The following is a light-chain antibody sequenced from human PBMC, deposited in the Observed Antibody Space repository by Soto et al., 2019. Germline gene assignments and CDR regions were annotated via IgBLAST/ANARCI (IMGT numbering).Light chain of an antibody. CDR3: QQYGSSGT. Sequence: GRTKTTATLSVSPGERATLSCRASQNVGNNLVWYQQKPGQAPRLLIYGASSRVTGFPARFSGSGSGTDFTLTISRLEPEDFAVYYCQQYGSSGTFGQVSMV. CDR1: QNVGNN. CDR2: GAS. V-gene: IGKV3-15*01. J-gene: IGKJ1*01.